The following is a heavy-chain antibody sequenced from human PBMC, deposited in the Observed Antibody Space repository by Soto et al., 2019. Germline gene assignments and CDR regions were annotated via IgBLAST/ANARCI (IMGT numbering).Heavy chain of an antibody. J-gene: IGHJ4*02. CDR2: INPSGGGT. V-gene: IGHV1-46*01. Sequence: QVQLVQSGAEVKKPGASVMLSCKPSGYIFTSYYIPWVRQAPGQGLEWMGIINPSGGGTTHAQKFKGRVTMTRDTSMSTVYMELSRLRSEDTSVYYCATARPTGYSYEDYWGQGTLVTVSS. CDR1: GYIFTSYY. CDR3: ATARPTGYSYEDY. D-gene: IGHD5-18*01.